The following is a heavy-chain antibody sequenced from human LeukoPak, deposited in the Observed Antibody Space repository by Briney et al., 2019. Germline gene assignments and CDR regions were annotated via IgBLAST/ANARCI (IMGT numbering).Heavy chain of an antibody. Sequence: SETLSLTCTVSGGSISSYYWSWIRQPPGKGLEWIGYIYYSGSTNYNPSLKSRVTISVDTSKNQFSLKLSSVTPADTAVYYCARQNFWSGYSSFFDYWGQGTLVTVSS. CDR1: GGSISSYY. CDR2: IYYSGST. D-gene: IGHD3-3*01. CDR3: ARQNFWSGYSSFFDY. V-gene: IGHV4-59*08. J-gene: IGHJ4*02.